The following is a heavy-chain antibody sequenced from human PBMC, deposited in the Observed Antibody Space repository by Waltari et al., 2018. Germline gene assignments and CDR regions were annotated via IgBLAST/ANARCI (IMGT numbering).Heavy chain of an antibody. CDR2: TNPKRGDT. J-gene: IGHJ4*02. Sequence: QVQLVQSGAEVKKSGASVKVSCKASGYTFSDFFIHWVRQAPGQGLEWMGRTNPKRGDTNYAQAVRGRVTMTGDTSITTAYMELTGLRSDDTAIYYCARSGGLGTTLGVAEWGQGSLVTVSS. V-gene: IGHV1-2*06. CDR3: ARSGGLGTTLGVAE. D-gene: IGHD3-3*01. CDR1: GYTFSDFF.